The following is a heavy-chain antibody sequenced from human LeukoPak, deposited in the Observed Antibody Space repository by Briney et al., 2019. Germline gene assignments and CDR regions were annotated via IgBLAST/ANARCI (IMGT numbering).Heavy chain of an antibody. CDR2: IGGSGGGT. D-gene: IGHD6-19*01. J-gene: IGHJ4*02. V-gene: IGHV3-23*01. CDR3: AKGSSSGWSKFDY. Sequence: GGSLRLSCGASAFAFTSFAMTWVRLAPGKGLEWVSTIGGSGGGTFYADSVKGRFTISRDNSKNTLYLQMNSLRVDDTAVYYCAKGSSSGWSKFDYWGQGTLVTVSS. CDR1: AFAFTSFA.